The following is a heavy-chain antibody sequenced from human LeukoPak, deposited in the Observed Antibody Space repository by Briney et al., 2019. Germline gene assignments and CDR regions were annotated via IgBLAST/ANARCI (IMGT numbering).Heavy chain of an antibody. V-gene: IGHV3-7*01. Sequence: GGSLRLSCAASGFTFSSYWMSWVRQAPGKGLEWVANIKQDGSEKYYVDSVKGRFTISRDNAKNSLYLQMNSLRAEDTAVYYCARQKQWLAVYYFDYWGQGTLDTVSS. CDR3: ARQKQWLAVYYFDY. D-gene: IGHD6-19*01. J-gene: IGHJ4*02. CDR1: GFTFSSYW. CDR2: IKQDGSEK.